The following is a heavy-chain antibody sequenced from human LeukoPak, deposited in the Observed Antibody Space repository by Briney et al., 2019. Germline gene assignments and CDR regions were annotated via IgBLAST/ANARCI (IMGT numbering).Heavy chain of an antibody. Sequence: GGSLILSCAASGFTFSNSVMSWVRQAPGKGLEWVSSISESGDNTYYADAVKGRFTVSRDNSKNTLYLQMDGLRAEDTAVYSCAKVSGFLDPFDPWGQGTLVTVSS. CDR2: ISESGDNT. D-gene: IGHD3/OR15-3a*01. J-gene: IGHJ5*02. CDR1: GFTFSNSV. V-gene: IGHV3-23*01. CDR3: AKVSGFLDPFDP.